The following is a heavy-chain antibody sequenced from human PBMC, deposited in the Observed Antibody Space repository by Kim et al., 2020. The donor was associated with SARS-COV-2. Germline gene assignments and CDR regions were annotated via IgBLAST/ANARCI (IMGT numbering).Heavy chain of an antibody. J-gene: IGHJ3*02. D-gene: IGHD3-10*01. CDR1: GGSVSSGSYY. Sequence: SETLSLTCTVSGGSVSSGSYYWSWIRQPPGKGLEWIGYIYYSGSTNYNPSLKSRVTISVDTSKNQFSLKLSSVTAADTAVYYCARGGFDRWFGEAKDAFDIWGQGTMVTVSS. V-gene: IGHV4-61*01. CDR2: IYYSGST. CDR3: ARGGFDRWFGEAKDAFDI.